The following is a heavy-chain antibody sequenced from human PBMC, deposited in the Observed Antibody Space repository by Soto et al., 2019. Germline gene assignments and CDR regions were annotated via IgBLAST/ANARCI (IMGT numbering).Heavy chain of an antibody. J-gene: IGHJ4*02. CDR3: AKGPEQLVHGVFDY. V-gene: IGHV3-23*01. CDR2: IDTGGGGT. CDR1: GFTLSSCV. D-gene: IGHD6-6*01. Sequence: EVQLLESGGGLVQPGGSLRLSCAASGFTLSSCVMTWVRQAPGKGLEWVSGIDTGGGGTYYADSVKVRFTISRDNSKNTLYMKMNSLRAEDTAVYYCAKGPEQLVHGVFDYWGQGTLVTVFS.